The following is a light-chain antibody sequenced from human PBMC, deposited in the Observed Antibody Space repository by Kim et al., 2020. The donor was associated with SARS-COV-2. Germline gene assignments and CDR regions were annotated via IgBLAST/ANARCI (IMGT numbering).Light chain of an antibody. CDR2: SNN. J-gene: IGLJ2*01. CDR1: TSTTASNP. Sequence: SVTVSCYGSTSTTASNPVNWYRQLPATAPKLLIYSNNQRPSGVPDRFSGSKSGTSASLAISGLQSEDEADYYCAAWDDSLNGVVFGGGTKVTVL. V-gene: IGLV1-44*01. CDR3: AAWDDSLNGVV.